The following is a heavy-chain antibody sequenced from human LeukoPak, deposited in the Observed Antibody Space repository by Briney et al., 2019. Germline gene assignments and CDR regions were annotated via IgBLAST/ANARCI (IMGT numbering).Heavy chain of an antibody. D-gene: IGHD6-19*01. J-gene: IGHJ4*02. CDR2: IIPIFGTA. CDR3: ARDLVDSSGWYLVY. V-gene: IGHV1-69*05. CDR1: GGTFSSYT. Sequence: SVKVSCKASGGTFSSYTISWVRQAPGQGLEWMGRIIPIFGTANYAQKFQGRVTITTDESTSTAYMELSSLRSEDTAVYYCARDLVDSSGWYLVYWGQGTLVTVSS.